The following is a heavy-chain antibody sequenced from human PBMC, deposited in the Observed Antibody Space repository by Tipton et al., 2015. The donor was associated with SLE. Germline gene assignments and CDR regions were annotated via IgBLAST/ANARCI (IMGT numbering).Heavy chain of an antibody. CDR2: IYYSGST. D-gene: IGHD3-22*01. CDR1: GGPISSYY. V-gene: IGHV4-59*08. J-gene: IGHJ3*01. CDR3: AGQAPTSRGYYDSSGSYAFDV. Sequence: TLSLTCTVSGGPISSYYWSWIRQPPGKGLEWIVYIYYSGSTNYNPSLKSRVTVSVDTSKNQFSLKLSSVTAADTAVYYCAGQAPTSRGYYDSSGSYAFDVWGQGTMVTVSS.